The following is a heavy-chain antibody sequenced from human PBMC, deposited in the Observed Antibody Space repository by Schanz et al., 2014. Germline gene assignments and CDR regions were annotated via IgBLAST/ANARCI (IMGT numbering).Heavy chain of an antibody. D-gene: IGHD2-2*01. CDR3: AKDSTHIDIVLVPTAIDY. CDR2: ISNDGSIK. Sequence: QVQMVESGGGVVQPGRSLRLSCAASGFAFSVYGMHWVRQAPGKGPEWVAVISNDGSIKYYADSVEGRFTISRDNAKNTLYLHMNTLRSEDTAVYYCAKDSTHIDIVLVPTAIDYWGQGTLVTVSS. CDR1: GFAFSVYG. J-gene: IGHJ4*02. V-gene: IGHV3-30*19.